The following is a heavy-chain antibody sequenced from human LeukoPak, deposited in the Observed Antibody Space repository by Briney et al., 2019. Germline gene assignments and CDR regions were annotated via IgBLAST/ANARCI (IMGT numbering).Heavy chain of an antibody. CDR2: ISSSSSYI. J-gene: IGHJ4*02. CDR1: GFTFSSYS. V-gene: IGHV3-21*01. D-gene: IGHD1-26*01. Sequence: PGGSLRLSCAASGFTFSSYSMNWVRQAPGKGLEWVSSISSSSSYIYYADSVKGRFTISRDNAKNSLYLQMNSLRAEDTAVYYCARGGGEWELLWVQYYWGQGTLVTVSS. CDR3: ARGGGEWELLWVQYY.